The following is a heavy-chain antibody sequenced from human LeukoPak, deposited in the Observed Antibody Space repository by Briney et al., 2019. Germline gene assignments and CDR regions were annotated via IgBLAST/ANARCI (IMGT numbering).Heavy chain of an antibody. Sequence: SVKVSCKASGCTFSSYAISWVRQAPGQGLEWMGGIIPIFGTANYAQKFQGRVTITADESTSTAYMELSSLRSEDKAVYYCARGGDGVVVPAAISAFDIWAQGTMVTVSS. J-gene: IGHJ3*02. CDR3: ARGGDGVVVPAAISAFDI. CDR1: GCTFSSYA. CDR2: IIPIFGTA. D-gene: IGHD2-2*01. V-gene: IGHV1-69*13.